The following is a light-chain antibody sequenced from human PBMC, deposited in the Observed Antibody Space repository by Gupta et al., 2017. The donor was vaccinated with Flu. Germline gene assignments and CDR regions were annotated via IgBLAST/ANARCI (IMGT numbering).Light chain of an antibody. Sequence: DIQMTQSPSYLSASVGDRVTITCQASQDISNYLNWYQQKPGKAPKLLIYDASNLETGVPSRFSGSGSWTDFTVNIISLHPEDIATYYCLQYHNLPPTFGQGTRVEIK. V-gene: IGKV1-33*01. CDR2: DAS. J-gene: IGKJ1*01. CDR3: LQYHNLPPT. CDR1: QDISNY.